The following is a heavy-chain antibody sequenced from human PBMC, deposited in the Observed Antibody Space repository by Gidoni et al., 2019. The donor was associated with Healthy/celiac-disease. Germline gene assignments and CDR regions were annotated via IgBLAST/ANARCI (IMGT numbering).Heavy chain of an antibody. D-gene: IGHD6-6*01. CDR2: MNPNSGNT. Sequence: QVQLVQSGAEVKKPGASVKVSCKASGYTFTSYYINWVRQATGQGLEWMGWMNPNSGNTGYAQKFQGRVTMTRNTSISTAYMELSSLRSEDTAVYYCARVEGLIAARLSYYYYGMDVWGQGTTVTVSS. V-gene: IGHV1-8*01. CDR1: GYTFTSYY. CDR3: ARVEGLIAARLSYYYYGMDV. J-gene: IGHJ6*02.